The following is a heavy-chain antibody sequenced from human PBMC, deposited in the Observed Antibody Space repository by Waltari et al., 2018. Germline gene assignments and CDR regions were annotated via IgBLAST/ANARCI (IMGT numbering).Heavy chain of an antibody. CDR1: GYSISSGYY. V-gene: IGHV4-38-2*01. CDR2: IYHSGST. D-gene: IGHD2-15*01. CDR3: ARLGYCSGGSCYHHAFDI. J-gene: IGHJ3*02. Sequence: QVQLQESGPGLVKPSETLSLTCAVSGYSISSGYYWGWIRQPPGKGLEWIGSIYHSGSTYDNPSLKSRVTISVDTSKNQFSLKLSSVTAADTAVYYCARLGYCSGGSCYHHAFDIWGQGTMVTVSS.